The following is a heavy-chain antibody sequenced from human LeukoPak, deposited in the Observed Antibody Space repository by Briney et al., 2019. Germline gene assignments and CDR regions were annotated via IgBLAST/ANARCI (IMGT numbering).Heavy chain of an antibody. CDR1: GFTFSDYY. J-gene: IGHJ6*02. CDR2: ISSSGTTK. CDR3: AHLSIAARRAKYDNYYYGMDV. Sequence: GGSLRLSGAASGFTFSDYYMSWIRQAPGKGLEWASYISSSGTTKYYADSVKGRFTIYRDNAKNSVFLQMNSLRAEDTAVYYCAHLSIAARRAKYDNYYYGMDVWGQGTTVTVSS. D-gene: IGHD6-6*01. V-gene: IGHV3-11*01.